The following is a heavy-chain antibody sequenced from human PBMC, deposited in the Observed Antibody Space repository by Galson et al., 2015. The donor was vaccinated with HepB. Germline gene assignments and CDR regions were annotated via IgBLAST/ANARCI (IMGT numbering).Heavy chain of an antibody. CDR1: GFTFSSYW. CDR2: IKQDGSEK. J-gene: IGHJ4*02. Sequence: SLRLSCAASGFTFSSYWMSWVRQAPGKGLEWVANIKQDGSEKYYVDSVKGRFTISRDNAKNSLYLQMNSLRAEDTAVYYCASAVSFSYYYDSSGYYYFDYWGQGTLVTVSS. D-gene: IGHD3-22*01. V-gene: IGHV3-7*01. CDR3: ASAVSFSYYYDSSGYYYFDY.